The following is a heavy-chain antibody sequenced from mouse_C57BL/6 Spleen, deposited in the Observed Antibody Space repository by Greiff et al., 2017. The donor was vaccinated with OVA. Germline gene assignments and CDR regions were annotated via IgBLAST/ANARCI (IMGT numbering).Heavy chain of an antibody. CDR2: IHPNSGST. J-gene: IGHJ2*01. V-gene: IGHV1-64*01. D-gene: IGHD1-1*01. Sequence: QVQLQQPGAELVKPGASVTLSCKASGYTFTSYWMHWVKQRPGQGLEWIGMIHPNSGSTNYNEKFKSKATLTVDKSSSTAYMQLSSLTSEDSAVYYCARSGYYYGSSYDYWGQGTTLTVSS. CDR1: GYTFTSYW. CDR3: ARSGYYYGSSYDY.